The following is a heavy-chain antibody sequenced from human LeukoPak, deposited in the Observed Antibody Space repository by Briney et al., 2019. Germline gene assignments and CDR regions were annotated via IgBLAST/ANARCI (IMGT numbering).Heavy chain of an antibody. Sequence: ASVKVSCKASGYTFTSSGISWVRQAPGQGLEWMGWISAYNGNTNYAQKLQGRVTMTTDTSTSTAYMELRSLRSDDTAVYYCARDLRSRQQLFIWGQGTLVTVSS. CDR1: GYTFTSSG. CDR3: ARDLRSRQQLFI. D-gene: IGHD6-13*01. J-gene: IGHJ4*02. CDR2: ISAYNGNT. V-gene: IGHV1-18*01.